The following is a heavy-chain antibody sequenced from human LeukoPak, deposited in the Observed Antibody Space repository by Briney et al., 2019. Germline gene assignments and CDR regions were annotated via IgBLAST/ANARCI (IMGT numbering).Heavy chain of an antibody. J-gene: IGHJ6*03. V-gene: IGHV1-8*01. D-gene: IGHD2-2*01. CDR1: GYTFTSYD. CDR2: MNPNSGNT. CDR3: ARTESVDCSSTSCSYYYYYYYMDV. Sequence: ASLKVSCKASGYTFTSYDINWVRQATGQGLEWMGWMNPNSGNTGYAQKFQGRVTMTRNTSISTAYMKLSSLRSEDTAVYYCARTESVDCSSTSCSYYYYYYYMDVWGKGTTVTVSS.